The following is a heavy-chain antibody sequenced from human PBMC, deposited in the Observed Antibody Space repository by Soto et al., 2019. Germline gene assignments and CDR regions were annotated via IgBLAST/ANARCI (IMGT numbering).Heavy chain of an antibody. V-gene: IGHV4-59*01. CDR3: ARDFTNYSWFDP. Sequence: SETLSLTCTVSDVSISSYYWSWIRQPPGKGLEWIGHISYTGSTKYNPSPKSRVTISVDTPKNQFSLKLTSVTAADTVLYYCARDFTNYSWFDPWGQGTLVTVSS. D-gene: IGHD4-4*01. J-gene: IGHJ5*02. CDR2: ISYTGST. CDR1: DVSISSYY.